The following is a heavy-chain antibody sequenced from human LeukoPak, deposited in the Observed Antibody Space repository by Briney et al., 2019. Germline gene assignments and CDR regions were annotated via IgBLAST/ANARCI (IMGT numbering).Heavy chain of an antibody. CDR2: INSDGSST. CDR1: GFTFSSYW. Sequence: PGGSLRLSCAASGFTFSSYWMHWVRQAPGKGLVWVSRINSDGSSTSYADSVKGRFTISRDNAKNTLYLQMNSLRAEDTAVYYCARSVAVAEYDYWGQGTLVTVSS. V-gene: IGHV3-74*01. CDR3: ARSVAVAEYDY. D-gene: IGHD6-19*01. J-gene: IGHJ4*02.